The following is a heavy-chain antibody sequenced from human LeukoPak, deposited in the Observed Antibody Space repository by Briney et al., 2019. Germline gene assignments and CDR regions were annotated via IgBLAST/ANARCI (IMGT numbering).Heavy chain of an antibody. D-gene: IGHD3-10*01. CDR3: ARDIRGLGSCFDY. CDR2: ISTSSSYI. Sequence: PGGSLRLSCTASGFTLSSYRMNWVPQAPGKGLEWVSSISTSSSYIYYADSVKGRFTISRDNPKNSLYLQMNSLRAEDTAVYYCARDIRGLGSCFDYWGQGTLVTVSS. V-gene: IGHV3-21*01. CDR1: GFTLSSYR. J-gene: IGHJ4*02.